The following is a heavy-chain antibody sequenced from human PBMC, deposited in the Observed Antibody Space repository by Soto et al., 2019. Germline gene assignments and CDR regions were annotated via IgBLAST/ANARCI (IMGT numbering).Heavy chain of an antibody. CDR1: GFTFSSYG. CDR2: ISYDGSNK. CDR3: AKAGYCSSTSCHGNYYGMDV. J-gene: IGHJ6*02. D-gene: IGHD2-2*01. Sequence: GGSLRLSCAASGFTFSSYGMHWVRQAPGKGLEWVAVISYDGSNKYYADSVKGRFTISRDNSKNTLYLQMNSLRAEDTAVYYCAKAGYCSSTSCHGNYYGMDVWGQGTTVTVSS. V-gene: IGHV3-30*18.